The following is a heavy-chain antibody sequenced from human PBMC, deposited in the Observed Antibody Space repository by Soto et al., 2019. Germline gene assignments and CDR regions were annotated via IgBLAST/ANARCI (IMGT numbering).Heavy chain of an antibody. CDR2: MNAKSGDT. CDR1: GDTFSDFD. D-gene: IGHD3-16*01. Sequence: QAHLEQSGTELKRPGASVKVSCKASGDTFSDFDINWLRQASGQGPEWMGWMNAKSGDTFFAQRFQDKFNMTWDTSLSTAYMEVGSLTSDDTAIYYCARGNPFNYAGFDVWGQGTTVAVSS. J-gene: IGHJ6*02. CDR3: ARGNPFNYAGFDV. V-gene: IGHV1-8*01.